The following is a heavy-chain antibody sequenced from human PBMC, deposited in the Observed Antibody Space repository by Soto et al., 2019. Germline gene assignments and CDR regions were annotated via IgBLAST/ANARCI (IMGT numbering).Heavy chain of an antibody. V-gene: IGHV4-31*03. D-gene: IGHD6-13*01. CDR3: ARGGIAAAAPPDY. CDR2: IYYSGST. Sequence: QVQLQESGPGLVKPSQTLSLTCTVSGGSISSGGYYWSWIRQHPGQGLEWIGYIYYSGSTYYNPSLKSRVTISVDTSQNQFSLKLSSVTAADTAVYYCARGGIAAAAPPDYGGQGTRVTVSS. J-gene: IGHJ4*02. CDR1: GGSISSGGYY.